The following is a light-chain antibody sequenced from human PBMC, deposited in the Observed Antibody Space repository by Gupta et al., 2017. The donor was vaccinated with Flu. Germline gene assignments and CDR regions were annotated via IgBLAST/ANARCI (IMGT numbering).Light chain of an antibody. J-gene: IGLJ1*01. Sequence: SALPQPPSASGSPGPSVTISCTGTSSDVGGYNYVSWYQQHPGKAPKLMIYEVSKRPSGVPDRFSGSKSGNTASLTVAGLQAEDEADYYCSSYAGSNNLYVFGTGTKVTVL. CDR3: SSYAGSNNLYV. V-gene: IGLV2-8*01. CDR2: EVS. CDR1: SSDVGGYNY.